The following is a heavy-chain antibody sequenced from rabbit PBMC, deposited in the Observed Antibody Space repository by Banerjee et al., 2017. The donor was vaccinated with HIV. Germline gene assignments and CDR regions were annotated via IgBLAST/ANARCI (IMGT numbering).Heavy chain of an antibody. CDR3: ARDKGSGAGMDL. CDR2: IGINNDNI. D-gene: IGHD4-1*01. CDR1: GFTISSSYY. V-gene: IGHV1S43*01. Sequence: QSLEESGGDLVKPGASLTLTCTASGFTISSSYYMCWVRQAPGKGLEWIACIGINNDNIWYASWAKGRFTITTSTSLNTVDLKMTGLTVADTATYFCARDKGSGAGMDLWGQGTLVTVS. J-gene: IGHJ3*01.